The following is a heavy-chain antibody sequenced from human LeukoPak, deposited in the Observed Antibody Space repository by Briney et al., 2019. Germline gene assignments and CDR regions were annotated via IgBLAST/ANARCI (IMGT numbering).Heavy chain of an antibody. V-gene: IGHV4-31*03. J-gene: IGHJ4*02. CDR3: AREVYSYSSGWYYFDY. D-gene: IGHD6-19*01. CDR2: IYYSGST. Sequence: SETLSLTCTVSGGSISSGGYYWSWIRQHPGKGLEWIGYIYYSGSTYYNPSLKSRVTISVDTSKNQFSLKLSSVTAADTAVYYCAREVYSYSSGWYYFDYWGQGTLVTVSS. CDR1: GGSISSGGYY.